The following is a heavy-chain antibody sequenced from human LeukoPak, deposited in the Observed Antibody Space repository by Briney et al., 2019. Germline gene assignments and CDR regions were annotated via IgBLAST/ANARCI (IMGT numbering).Heavy chain of an antibody. D-gene: IGHD1-26*01. V-gene: IGHV3-23*01. CDR3: AKPRRSGSYWYFDY. J-gene: IGHJ4*02. CDR1: GFTFSSYS. CDR2: ISGSGGST. Sequence: GGSLRLSCAASGFTFSSYSMNWVRQAPGKGLEWVSAISGSGGSTYYADSVKGRFTISRDNSKNTLYLQMNSLRAEDTAVYYCAKPRRSGSYWYFDYWGQGTLVTVSS.